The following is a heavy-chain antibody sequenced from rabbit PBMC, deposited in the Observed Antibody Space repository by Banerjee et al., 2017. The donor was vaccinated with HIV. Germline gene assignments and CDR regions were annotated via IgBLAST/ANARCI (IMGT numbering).Heavy chain of an antibody. CDR3: ARHETGDTYYTFNL. J-gene: IGHJ4*01. Sequence: QQQLEESGGGLVKPGGTLTLTCKASGIDFSSSYWICWVRQAPGKGLEWIACIYVGSSDSTYYANWAKGRFPISKTSSTTVTLQMTSLTAADTATYFCARHETGDTYYTFNLWGQGTLVTVS. CDR1: GIDFSSSYW. D-gene: IGHD8-1*01. CDR2: IYVGSSDST. V-gene: IGHV1S45*01.